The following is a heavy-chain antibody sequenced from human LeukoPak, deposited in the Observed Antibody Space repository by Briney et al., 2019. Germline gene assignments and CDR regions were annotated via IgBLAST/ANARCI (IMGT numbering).Heavy chain of an antibody. CDR2: IDNAGSIT. CDR3: VRSAFHAGSGNYYDY. Sequence: GGSLRLSCAASGFTFSSYAMSWVRQAPGKGLEWVSGIDNAGSITTYADSVKGRFTISRDNAENTLYLQMNSLRVEDTAVYYCVRSAFHAGSGNYYDYWGQGTLVTVSS. V-gene: IGHV3-74*03. D-gene: IGHD3-22*01. J-gene: IGHJ4*02. CDR1: GFTFSSYA.